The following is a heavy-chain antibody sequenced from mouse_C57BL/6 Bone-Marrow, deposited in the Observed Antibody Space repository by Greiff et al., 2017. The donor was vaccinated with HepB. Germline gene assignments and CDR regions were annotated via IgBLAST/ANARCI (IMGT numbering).Heavy chain of an antibody. CDR1: GFTFSDYY. J-gene: IGHJ2*01. Sequence: VQLKESEGGLVQPGSSMKLSCTASGFTFSDYYMAWVRQVPEKGLEWVANINYDGSSTYYLDSLKSRFIISRDNAKNILYLQMSSLKSEDTATYYCARVPLYYGSSGFDYWGQGTTLTVSS. D-gene: IGHD1-1*01. CDR2: INYDGSST. V-gene: IGHV5-16*01. CDR3: ARVPLYYGSSGFDY.